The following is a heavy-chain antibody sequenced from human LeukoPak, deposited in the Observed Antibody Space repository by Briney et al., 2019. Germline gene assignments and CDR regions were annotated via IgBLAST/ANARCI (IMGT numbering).Heavy chain of an antibody. CDR2: ISGSGGST. V-gene: IGHV3-23*01. J-gene: IGHJ4*02. D-gene: IGHD6-19*01. CDR1: GITLSNYG. Sequence: GGSLRLSCAVSGITLSNYGMSWVRQAPGKGLEWVAGISGSGGSTNYADSVKGRFTISRDNPKNTLFLQMKSLRAEDTALYYCAKSHSSGWFLFDSWGQGTLVTVSS. CDR3: AKSHSSGWFLFDS.